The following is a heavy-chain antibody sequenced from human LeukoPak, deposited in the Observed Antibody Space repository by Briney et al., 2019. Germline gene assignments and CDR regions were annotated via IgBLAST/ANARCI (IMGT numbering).Heavy chain of an antibody. CDR3: ARESNYHGSGTGWFDP. D-gene: IGHD3-10*01. CDR1: GASFSGYY. Sequence: PSETLSLTCAVYGASFSGYYWSWIRQPPGKGLEWIGEINHSRSTNYNPSLKSRVTISVDTSKNQFSLKLSSVTAADTAVYYCARESNYHGSGTGWFDPWGQGTLVTVSS. CDR2: INHSRST. V-gene: IGHV4-34*01. J-gene: IGHJ5*02.